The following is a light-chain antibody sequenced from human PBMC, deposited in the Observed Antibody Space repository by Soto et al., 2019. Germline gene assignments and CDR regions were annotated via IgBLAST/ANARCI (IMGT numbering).Light chain of an antibody. J-gene: IGLJ1*01. V-gene: IGLV2-14*01. CDR2: EVS. CDR3: SSYTSSSIDYV. CDR1: SSDVGGYNY. Sequence: QSALTQPASVSGSPGQSITISCTGTSSDVGGYNYVSWYQQHPGKAPKLMIYEVSNRPSGVSNRSSGSKSGNTASLTISGLQAEDEADYYCSSYTSSSIDYVFGTGTKLTV.